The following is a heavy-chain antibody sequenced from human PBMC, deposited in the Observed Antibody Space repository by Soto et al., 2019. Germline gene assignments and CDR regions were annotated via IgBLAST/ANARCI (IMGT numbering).Heavy chain of an antibody. CDR1: GFTFSDYY. J-gene: IGHJ5*02. Sequence: GGSLRLSCAASGFTFSDYYMSWIRQAPGKGLEWVSYISSSGSTIYYADSVKGRFTISRDNAKNSLYLQMNSLRAEDTAVYYCAREVPVVAAQGNWFDPWGQGTLVTVSS. D-gene: IGHD2-15*01. CDR2: ISSSGSTI. CDR3: AREVPVVAAQGNWFDP. V-gene: IGHV3-11*01.